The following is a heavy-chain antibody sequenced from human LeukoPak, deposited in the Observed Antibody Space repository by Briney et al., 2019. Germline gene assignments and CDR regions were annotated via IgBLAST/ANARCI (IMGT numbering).Heavy chain of an antibody. D-gene: IGHD1-1*01. CDR1: GFTFSNYA. V-gene: IGHV3-23*01. J-gene: IGHJ4*02. Sequence: GGSLRLSCAASGFTFSNYAMHWVRQAPGKGLEWVGGIGGGDDIYYADSVKGRFTCSRDDSKNTLYLQMSSLRIEDTAIYYCAKDATPLNAIWDYFDAWGQGTLVTVS. CDR2: IGGGDDI. CDR3: AKDATPLNAIWDYFDA.